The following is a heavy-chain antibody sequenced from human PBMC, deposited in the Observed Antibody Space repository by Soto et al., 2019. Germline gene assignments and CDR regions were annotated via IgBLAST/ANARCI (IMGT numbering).Heavy chain of an antibody. CDR2: ISWNSGSI. Sequence: GGSLRLSCAASGFTFDDYAMHWVRQAPGKGLEWVSGISWNSGSIGYADSVKGRFTISRDNAKNSLYLQMNSLRAEDTALYYCAKVLAAVAGTAFDIWGQGTMVTVSS. CDR3: AKVLAAVAGTAFDI. V-gene: IGHV3-9*01. D-gene: IGHD6-19*01. CDR1: GFTFDDYA. J-gene: IGHJ3*02.